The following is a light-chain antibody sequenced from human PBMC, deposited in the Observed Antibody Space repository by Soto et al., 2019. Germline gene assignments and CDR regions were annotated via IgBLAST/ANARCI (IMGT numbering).Light chain of an antibody. CDR2: DAT. CDR3: CSYAGDYTIYV. V-gene: IGLV2-11*01. CDR1: SSDVGGYNY. J-gene: IGLJ1*01. Sequence: QSALTQSRSVSGSPGQSVTISCTGTSSDVGGYNYVSWYQQLPGRAPKLMIYDATKRPSGVPDRFSGSKSGDTASLTISGLQADDEADYYCCSYAGDYTIYVFGTGTKVTVL.